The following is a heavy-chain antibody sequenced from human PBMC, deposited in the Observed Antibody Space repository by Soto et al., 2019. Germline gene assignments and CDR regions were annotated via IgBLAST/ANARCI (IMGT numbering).Heavy chain of an antibody. V-gene: IGHV4-39*01. CDR2: IYYSGST. Sequence: PSETLSLTCTVSGGSISSSSYYWGWIRQPPGKGLEWIGSIYYSGSTYYNPSLKSRVTISVDTSKNQFSLKLSSVTAADTAVYYCARRPSSGWYVGFDYWGQGTLVTVSS. CDR1: GGSISSSSYY. J-gene: IGHJ4*02. CDR3: ARRPSSGWYVGFDY. D-gene: IGHD6-19*01.